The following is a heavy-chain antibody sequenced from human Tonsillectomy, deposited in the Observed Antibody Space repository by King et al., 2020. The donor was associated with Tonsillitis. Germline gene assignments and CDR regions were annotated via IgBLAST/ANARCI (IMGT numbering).Heavy chain of an antibody. D-gene: IGHD5-18*01. J-gene: IGHJ3*02. CDR2: IKEDGSEK. V-gene: IGHV3-7*04. CDR1: GFTFSSSW. CDR3: ARDSGYSAFDI. Sequence: QLVQSGGGLVQPGGSLRLSCDASGFTFSSSWMAWVRQAPGKGLEWVAGIKEDGSEKYYVYSVQGRFTISRDNPTNALYLQMNSLRADDTALYYCARDSGYSAFDIWGQGTMVIVSS.